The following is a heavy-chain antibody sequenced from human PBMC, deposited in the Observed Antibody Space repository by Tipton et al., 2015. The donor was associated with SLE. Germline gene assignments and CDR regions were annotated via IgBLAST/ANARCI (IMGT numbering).Heavy chain of an antibody. CDR2: ISWNSGSI. CDR1: GFTFDDYA. J-gene: IGHJ4*02. D-gene: IGHD2-15*01. V-gene: IGHV3-9*01. Sequence: SLRLSCAASGFTFDDYAMHWVRQAPGKGLVWVSGISWNSGSIGYADSVKGRFTISRDNAKNSLYLQMNSLRAEDTALYYCAKDQCSGGSCYFDYWGQGTLVTVSS. CDR3: AKDQCSGGSCYFDY.